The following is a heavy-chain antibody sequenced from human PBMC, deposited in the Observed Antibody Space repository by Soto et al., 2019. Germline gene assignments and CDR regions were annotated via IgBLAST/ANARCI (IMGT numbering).Heavy chain of an antibody. CDR3: ARGSYGMDV. J-gene: IGHJ6*02. D-gene: IGHD3-10*01. CDR2: VYYSGST. CDR1: GYSISSCYH. Sequence: PSETLSLTCAVSGYSISSCYHWGWIRQAPGKGLEWMLNVYYSGSTYYNPSLKSRVTISLDTSKNQFSLKLNSVTAADTAVYYCARGSYGMDVWGQGTTVTVSS. V-gene: IGHV4-38-2*01.